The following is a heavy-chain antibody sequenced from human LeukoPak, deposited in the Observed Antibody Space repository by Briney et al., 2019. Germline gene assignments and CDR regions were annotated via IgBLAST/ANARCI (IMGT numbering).Heavy chain of an antibody. CDR2: INNDGSRT. J-gene: IGHJ5*02. Sequence: GGSLRLSCAASGFTFSNYWMHWVRQAPGKGLMWVSCINNDGSRTIYADSVKGRFTISRDNAKNTLYLQMNSLRADDTAVYYCATGYTYASNWFDPWGQGTLVTVSS. V-gene: IGHV3-74*01. CDR1: GFTFSNYW. D-gene: IGHD5-18*01. CDR3: ATGYTYASNWFDP.